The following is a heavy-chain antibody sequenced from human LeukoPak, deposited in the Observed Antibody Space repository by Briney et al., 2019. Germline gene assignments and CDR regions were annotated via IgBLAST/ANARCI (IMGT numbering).Heavy chain of an antibody. D-gene: IGHD3-9*01. J-gene: IGHJ4*02. V-gene: IGHV4-38-2*01. CDR2: IYHSGST. Sequence: SETLSLTCAVSGYSISSGYYWGWIRQPPGKGLEWIGSIYHSGSTYYNPSLKSRVTISVDTSKNQFSLKLSSVTAADTAVYYCARGRWGLRYFDCWGQGTLVTVSS. CDR1: GYSISSGYY. CDR3: ARGRWGLRYFDC.